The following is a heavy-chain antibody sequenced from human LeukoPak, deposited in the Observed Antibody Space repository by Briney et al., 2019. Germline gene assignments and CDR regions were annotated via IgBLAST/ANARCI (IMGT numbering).Heavy chain of an antibody. D-gene: IGHD3-22*01. CDR2: IYYSGST. CDR3: ARVVDYGSSGYLFDY. J-gene: IGHJ4*02. CDR1: GGSISSGDYY. V-gene: IGHV4-30-4*01. Sequence: SETLSLTCTVSGGSISSGDYYWSWIRQPPGKGLEWIGYIYYSGSTYYNPSLKSRVTISVDTSKNQFSLKLSSVTAADTAVYYCARVVDYGSSGYLFDYWGQGTLVTVSS.